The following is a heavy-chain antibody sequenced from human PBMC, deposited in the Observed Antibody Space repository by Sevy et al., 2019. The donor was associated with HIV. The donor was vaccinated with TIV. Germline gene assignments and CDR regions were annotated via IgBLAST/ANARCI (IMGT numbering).Heavy chain of an antibody. D-gene: IGHD6-13*01. J-gene: IGHJ4*02. CDR1: GFIFSGSD. CDR3: TALESSRGSDY. Sequence: GGSLRLSCAASGFIFSGSDMHWVRQASGKGLEWVGRIRSKANSYATAYAASVKGRFTISRDDSKNTAFLQMNSLTTEDTAVYYCTALESSRGSDYWGQGTLVTVSS. V-gene: IGHV3-73*01. CDR2: IRSKANSYAT.